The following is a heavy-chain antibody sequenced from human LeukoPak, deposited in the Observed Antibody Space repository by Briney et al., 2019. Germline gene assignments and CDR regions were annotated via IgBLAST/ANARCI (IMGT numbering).Heavy chain of an antibody. Sequence: GGSLRLSCAASGFTFSSSAMSWVRQVPGKGLEWVSGISASGGSTSYADSVRGRFTISRDNSKNTLYVQMNSLRDEDTAVYYCAKDKRWESPHYLDSWGQGTLVTVSS. CDR1: GFTFSSSA. CDR3: AKDKRWESPHYLDS. D-gene: IGHD1-26*01. J-gene: IGHJ4*02. CDR2: ISASGGST. V-gene: IGHV3-23*01.